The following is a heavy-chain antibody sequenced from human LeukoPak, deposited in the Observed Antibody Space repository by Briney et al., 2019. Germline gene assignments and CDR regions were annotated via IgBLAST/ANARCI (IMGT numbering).Heavy chain of an antibody. CDR2: INPTGGST. CDR1: GYTFTSYY. D-gene: IGHD6-13*01. Sequence: VASVKVSCKASGYTFTSYYMHWVRQAPGQGLEWMGLINPTGGSTGYAQKLQGRVTVTRDMSTSTVYMELSSLRSEDTAVYYCARERYRDSSPQDFDYWGQGTLVTVSS. J-gene: IGHJ4*02. CDR3: ARERYRDSSPQDFDY. V-gene: IGHV1-46*04.